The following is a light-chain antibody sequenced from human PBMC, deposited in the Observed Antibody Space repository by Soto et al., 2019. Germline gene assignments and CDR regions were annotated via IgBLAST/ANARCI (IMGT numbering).Light chain of an antibody. CDR2: DVS. CDR3: CSYTGNEVFV. V-gene: IGLV2-11*01. Sequence: QSALTQPRSLSGSPGQSVTISCTGPTIGAHSFVSWYQDRPDKVPKLLIYDVSQRPSGIPDRFSGSRSANTASLTISGLQADDAAAYYCCSYTGNEVFVFGTGTKVTV. J-gene: IGLJ1*01. CDR1: TIGAHSF.